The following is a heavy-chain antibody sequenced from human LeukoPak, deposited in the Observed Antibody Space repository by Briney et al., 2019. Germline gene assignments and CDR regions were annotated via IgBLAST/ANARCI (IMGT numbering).Heavy chain of an antibody. V-gene: IGHV4-39*01. D-gene: IGHD6-6*01. J-gene: IGHJ4*02. Sequence: SETLSLTCTVSGGSISSGSFFCGWLRQPPGKGLEWIGTISYSGSTYYSPSLKSRVTISVDTSKNQFSLRLSSVTAADTAVYYCARVSSSSRPNFDYWGQGTLVTVSS. CDR1: GGSISSGSFF. CDR3: ARVSSSSRPNFDY. CDR2: ISYSGST.